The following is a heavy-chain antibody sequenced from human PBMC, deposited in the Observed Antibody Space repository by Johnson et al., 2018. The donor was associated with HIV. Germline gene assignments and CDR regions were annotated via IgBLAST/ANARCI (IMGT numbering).Heavy chain of an antibody. CDR2: VNPNGGIT. CDR3: VREGKNNGYNFDAFDI. V-gene: IGHV3-25*05. D-gene: IGHD5-24*01. CDR1: QFTFSSYY. Sequence: VQLVESGGGLAKPAWSPRLSCGASQFTFSSYYMNCVCQASGNGLELVGQVNPNGGITYLIDSDKDRFTISRDNAKKYLYLQMNSLRDEDTALYYCVREGKNNGYNFDAFDIWGQGTLVTVSS. J-gene: IGHJ3*02.